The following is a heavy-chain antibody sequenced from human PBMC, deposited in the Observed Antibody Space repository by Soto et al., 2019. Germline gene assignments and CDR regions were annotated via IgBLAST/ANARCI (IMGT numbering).Heavy chain of an antibody. CDR1: GGSVSSGSFY. CDR3: VRGYCSITSCSIFNY. V-gene: IGHV4-61*01. D-gene: IGHD2-2*01. CDR2: IYYSGTN. Sequence: SETLSLTCAVSGGSVSSGSFYWSWIRQPPGKGLEWIGYIYYSGTNTYNPSLKSRVTMSADTSRNQFSLRLSSVTAADTAVYYCVRGYCSITSCSIFNYWGQGTQVT. J-gene: IGHJ4*02.